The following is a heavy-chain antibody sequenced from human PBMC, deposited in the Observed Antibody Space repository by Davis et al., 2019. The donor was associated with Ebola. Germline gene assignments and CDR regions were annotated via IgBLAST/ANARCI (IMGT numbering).Heavy chain of an antibody. Sequence: GESLKISCAASGFTFSNAWMNWVRQAPGKGLEWVGRIKSKTDGRTTDYAAPVKGRFTISRDDSKNTLYLQMNSLKTEDTAVYYCTTDLYYDFWSGLADDYWGQGTLVTVSS. CDR3: TTDLYYDFWSGLADDY. J-gene: IGHJ4*02. V-gene: IGHV3-15*07. D-gene: IGHD3-3*01. CDR1: GFTFSNAW. CDR2: IKSKTDGRTT.